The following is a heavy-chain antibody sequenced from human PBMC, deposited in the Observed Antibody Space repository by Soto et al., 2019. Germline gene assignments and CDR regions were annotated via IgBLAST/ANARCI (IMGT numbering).Heavy chain of an antibody. V-gene: IGHV3-23*01. CDR1: GFTFSSYA. Sequence: PGGSLRLSCAASGFTFSSYAMSWVRQAPGKGLEWVSAISGSGGSTYYADSVKGRSTISRDNSKNTLYLQMNSLRAEDTAVYYCAKEEPSYDYDRSGYAEYYFAYRGRRSSVPVSS. CDR3: AKEEPSYDYDRSGYAEYYFAY. J-gene: IGHJ4*02. D-gene: IGHD3-22*01. CDR2: ISGSGGST.